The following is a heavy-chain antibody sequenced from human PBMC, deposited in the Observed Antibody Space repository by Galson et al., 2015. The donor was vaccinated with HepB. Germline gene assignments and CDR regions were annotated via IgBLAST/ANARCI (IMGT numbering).Heavy chain of an antibody. CDR3: AREVSATGTVDI. V-gene: IGHV6-1*01. J-gene: IGHJ3*02. Sequence: CAISGDSVSSNNAAWNRIRQSPSRGLEWLGRTYYRSKWYNDYAVSVKSRITINSDTSKNQFFLHLDSLTPEDTAVYYCAREVSATGTVDIWGQGTVVTVSP. CDR1: GDSVSSNNAA. D-gene: IGHD1-1*01. CDR2: TYYRSKWYN.